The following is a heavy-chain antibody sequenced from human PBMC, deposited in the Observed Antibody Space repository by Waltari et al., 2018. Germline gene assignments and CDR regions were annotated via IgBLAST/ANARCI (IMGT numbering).Heavy chain of an antibody. CDR1: GFPFDAYA. Sequence: EVQLVESGGGLVQPGRSLRLSWVTSGFPFDAYAMHCVRQRPGRGLEWVSGISWNRRNIHYADSVKGRFTISRDSAENSLYLQMNSLTTEDTAVYYCAKDRNHELSPDPQHWGHGTLVTVSS. CDR3: AKDRNHELSPDPQH. CDR2: ISWNRRNI. J-gene: IGHJ4*01. V-gene: IGHV3-9*01.